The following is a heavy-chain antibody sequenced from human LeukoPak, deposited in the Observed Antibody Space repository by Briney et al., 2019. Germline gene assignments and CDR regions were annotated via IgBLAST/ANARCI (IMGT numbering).Heavy chain of an antibody. Sequence: GGSLRLSCAASGFTLRSYWMNWVRQAPGRVLEWVAFIRYDGSNKYYADSVKGRFTISRDNSKNTLYLQMKSLRAEDTAVYYCAKGGGYEAQYYYYYLDVWGKGTTVTISS. CDR1: GFTLRSYW. CDR2: IRYDGSNK. D-gene: IGHD5-12*01. V-gene: IGHV3-30*02. J-gene: IGHJ6*03. CDR3: AKGGGYEAQYYYYYLDV.